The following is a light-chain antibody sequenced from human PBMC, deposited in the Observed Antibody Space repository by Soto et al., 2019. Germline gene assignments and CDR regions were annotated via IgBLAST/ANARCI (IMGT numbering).Light chain of an antibody. CDR1: QSVSSSY. V-gene: IGKV3-20*01. J-gene: IGKJ1*01. CDR2: GAS. Sequence: EIVLTQSPGTLSLSPGERATLSCRASQSVSSSYLAWYQQRPGQAPRLLIYGASNRATGIPERFSGSGSGTDFTLTISRLEPEDFAVYYCQQYGSAPSWTFGQGTKVEIK. CDR3: QQYGSAPSWT.